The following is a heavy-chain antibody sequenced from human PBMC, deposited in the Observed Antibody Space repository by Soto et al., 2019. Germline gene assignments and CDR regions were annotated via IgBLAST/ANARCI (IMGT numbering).Heavy chain of an antibody. D-gene: IGHD4-17*01. CDR3: ARNDHGGNPFYAN. CDR1: GGSLSNYY. Sequence: QVQLQESGPGLVKPSENLSLTCTVSGGSLSNYYWSWIRQPPGKGLEWIGYIYYSGRTNYNPSLKSRLTMSVDTSKNQVSLKLNSVTAADTAVYYCARNDHGGNPFYANWGQGTLVSVSS. V-gene: IGHV4-59*01. J-gene: IGHJ4*02. CDR2: IYYSGRT.